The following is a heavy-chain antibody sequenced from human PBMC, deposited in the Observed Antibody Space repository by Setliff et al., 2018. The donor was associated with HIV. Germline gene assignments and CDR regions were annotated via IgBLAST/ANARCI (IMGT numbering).Heavy chain of an antibody. D-gene: IGHD2-15*01. J-gene: IGHJ3*02. V-gene: IGHV4-59*01. CDR2: IYYSGST. CDR3: ARNPCSGGSCPDAFDI. CDR1: GGSISSYY. Sequence: SETLSLTCTVSGGSISSYYWSWIRQPPGKGLEWSGYIYYSGSTNYNPSLKSRVTISVDTSKNQFSLKLSSVTAADTAVYYCARNPCSGGSCPDAFDIWGQGTMVTVSS.